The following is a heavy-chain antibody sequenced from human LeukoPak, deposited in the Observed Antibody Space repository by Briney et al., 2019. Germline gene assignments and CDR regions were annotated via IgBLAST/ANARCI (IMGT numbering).Heavy chain of an antibody. CDR3: AKDVTNWNYGYYFDY. D-gene: IGHD1-7*01. Sequence: ASVKVSCKASGGTFSSYAISWVRQAPGQGLEWMGGIIPIFGTANYAQKFQGRVTITADESTSTAYMELSSLRSEDTAVYYCAKDVTNWNYGYYFDYWGQGTLVTVSS. V-gene: IGHV1-69*01. J-gene: IGHJ4*02. CDR2: IIPIFGTA. CDR1: GGTFSSYA.